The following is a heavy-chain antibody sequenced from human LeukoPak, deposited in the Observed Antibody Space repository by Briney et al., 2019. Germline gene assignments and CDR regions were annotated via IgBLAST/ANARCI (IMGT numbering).Heavy chain of an antibody. CDR2: INWNGGSI. Sequence: GGSLRLSCAASGFIVNSNNLSWVRQAPGKGLEWVSGINWNGGSIGYADSVKGRFTISRDNAKNSLYLQMNSLRAEDTALYHCARGGTLTPTLYGMDVWGQGTTVTVSS. J-gene: IGHJ6*02. CDR3: ARGGTLTPTLYGMDV. V-gene: IGHV3-20*01. CDR1: GFIVNSNN.